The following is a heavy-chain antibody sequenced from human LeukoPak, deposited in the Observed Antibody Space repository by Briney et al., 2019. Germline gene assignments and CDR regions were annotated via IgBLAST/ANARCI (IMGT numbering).Heavy chain of an antibody. CDR2: IKEDGSEK. D-gene: IGHD5-24*01. CDR1: GFTFSTSW. Sequence: GGSLRLSCTASGFTFSTSWMGWIRQAPGKGLGWVANIKEDGSEKYYVDSVKGRFTISRDNAKNSLYLQMNSLRVEDTAVYYCAVEMATAPFDYWGQGTLVTVSS. J-gene: IGHJ4*02. CDR3: AVEMATAPFDY. V-gene: IGHV3-7*01.